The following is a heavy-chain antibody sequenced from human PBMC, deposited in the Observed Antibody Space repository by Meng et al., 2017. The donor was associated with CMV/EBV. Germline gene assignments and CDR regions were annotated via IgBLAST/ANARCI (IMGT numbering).Heavy chain of an antibody. J-gene: IGHJ4*02. Sequence: GESLKISCAASGFTVSSNYMSWVRQAPGKGLEWVSVIYSGGSTYYADSVKGRFTISRDNSKNTLYLQMNSLRAEDTAMYYCARVHFGDYGMDYWGQGTLVTVSS. CDR3: ARVHFGDYGMDY. CDR1: GFTVSSNY. CDR2: IYSGGST. D-gene: IGHD4-17*01. V-gene: IGHV3-66*02.